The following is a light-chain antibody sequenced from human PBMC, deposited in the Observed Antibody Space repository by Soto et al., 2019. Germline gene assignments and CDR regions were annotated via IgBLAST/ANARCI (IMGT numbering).Light chain of an antibody. J-gene: IGKJ2*01. CDR1: QSISSY. CDR3: QQSYSSPYT. CDR2: AAS. Sequence: DIQMTQSPSSLSASVGDRVTITCRASQSISSYLNWYQQTPGKAPKILIYAASSLQSGVPSRFSGSGSGTDFTLTISSLQPEDVATYYCQQSYSSPYTFGQGTKLEIK. V-gene: IGKV1-39*01.